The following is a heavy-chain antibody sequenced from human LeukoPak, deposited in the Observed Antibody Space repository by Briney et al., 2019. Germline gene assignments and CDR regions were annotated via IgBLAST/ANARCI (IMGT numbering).Heavy chain of an antibody. J-gene: IGHJ6*03. V-gene: IGHV3-43D*03. Sequence: GGSLRLSCAASGFTFDDYAMHWVRQAPGKGLEWVSLISWDGGSTYYADSVKGRFTISRDNSKNSLYLQMNSLRAEDTALYYCAKGADTAMAYYYYYMDVWGKGTTVTVSS. CDR2: ISWDGGST. CDR3: AKGADTAMAYYYYYMDV. D-gene: IGHD5-18*01. CDR1: GFTFDDYA.